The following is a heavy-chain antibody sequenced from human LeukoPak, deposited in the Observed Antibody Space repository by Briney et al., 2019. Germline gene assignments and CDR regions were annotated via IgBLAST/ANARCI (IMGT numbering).Heavy chain of an antibody. Sequence: GGSLRLSCAASGFSFTTYGMNWVRQAPGKGLEWVSFISRASNNIYYADSVKGRFTISRDSAKNSVLLHMNTLRAEDTAVYYCARGHGLDVWGQGTTVTVSS. J-gene: IGHJ6*02. CDR1: GFSFTTYG. V-gene: IGHV3-21*06. CDR3: ARGHGLDV. CDR2: ISRASNNI.